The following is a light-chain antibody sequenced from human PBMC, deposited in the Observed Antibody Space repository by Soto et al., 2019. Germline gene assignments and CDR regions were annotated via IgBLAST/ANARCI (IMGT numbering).Light chain of an antibody. CDR1: TSDVGDFNF. J-gene: IGLJ2*01. CDR2: DVS. Sequence: QSALTQPASVSGSPGQSITISCTGTTSDVGDFNFVSWYQQYPGEAPRLIISDVSTRPSGVSNRFSGSKSGNTASLTISGLQPEDESDYFCSSYRSTNSLYVVFGGGTKLTVL. CDR3: SSYRSTNSLYVV. V-gene: IGLV2-14*03.